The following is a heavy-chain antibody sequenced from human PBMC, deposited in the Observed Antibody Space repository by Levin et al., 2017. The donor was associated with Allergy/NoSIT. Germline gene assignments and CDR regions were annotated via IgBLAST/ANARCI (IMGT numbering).Heavy chain of an antibody. D-gene: IGHD6-19*01. CDR3: VRSYSSGWFWFDP. CDR2: IYPSDSDT. Sequence: KVSCKGSGFSFTNHWIGWVRQMPGGGLEWMGLIYPSDSDTRYSPSFQGQVIISADKSIATAYLQWSSLKAPDTAMYYCVRSYSSGWFWFDPWGQGTLVTVSS. J-gene: IGHJ5*02. CDR1: GFSFTNHW. V-gene: IGHV5-51*01.